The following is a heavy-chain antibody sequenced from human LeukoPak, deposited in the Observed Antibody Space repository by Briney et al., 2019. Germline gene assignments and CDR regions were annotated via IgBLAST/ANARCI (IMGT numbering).Heavy chain of an antibody. D-gene: IGHD5-12*01. V-gene: IGHV4-39*01. J-gene: IGHJ4*02. CDR1: GDSISSSSNW. CDR2: IKSSGSP. Sequence: SETLSLTCTVSGDSISSSSNWWGWIRQPPGKGLEWIGHIKSSGSPNYNPPLKSRVTISVDTSKDQFSLKVSSVTAADTAVYYCARLTWITDYWGQGILVTVSS. CDR3: ARLTWITDY.